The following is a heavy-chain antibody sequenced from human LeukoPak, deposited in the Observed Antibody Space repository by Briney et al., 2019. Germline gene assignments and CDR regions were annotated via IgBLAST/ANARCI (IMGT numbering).Heavy chain of an antibody. D-gene: IGHD4/OR15-4a*01. V-gene: IGHV3-30*02. CDR1: EFPFRKYA. Sequence: GGSLRLSCASSEFPFRKYAMHWVRQAPGKGLEWVAFIRFDGSNKNYADSVKGRFTISRDNSKKTLFLQMNSLRREDTAVYYCAKDMELGTDYWGQGTLVTVSS. J-gene: IGHJ4*02. CDR2: IRFDGSNK. CDR3: AKDMELGTDY.